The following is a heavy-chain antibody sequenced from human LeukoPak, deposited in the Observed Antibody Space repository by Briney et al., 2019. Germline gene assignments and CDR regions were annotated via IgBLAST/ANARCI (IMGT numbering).Heavy chain of an antibody. J-gene: IGHJ6*03. D-gene: IGHD3-16*02. CDR3: ARARPIAYYYYYMDV. CDR2: IYYSGST. Sequence: SETLSPTCTVSGGSISSSSYYWGWIRQPPGKGLEWIGSIYYSGSTYYNPSLKSRVTISVDTSKNQFSLKLSSVTAADTAVYYCARARPIAYYYYYMDVWGKGTTVTVSS. V-gene: IGHV4-39*01. CDR1: GGSISSSSYY.